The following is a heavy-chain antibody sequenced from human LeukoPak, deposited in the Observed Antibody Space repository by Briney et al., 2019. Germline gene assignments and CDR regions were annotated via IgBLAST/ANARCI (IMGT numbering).Heavy chain of an antibody. V-gene: IGHV4-38-2*02. CDR1: GYSISSGYY. D-gene: IGHD3-16*01. Sequence: SETLSLTCTVSGYSISSGYYWGWIRQSPGKGLEWIGSIYHSGSTYYNPSLKSRVTISVDMSKNQFSLKLSSVTAADTAVYYYARGLGGVEASDIWGQGTMVTVSS. CDR2: IYHSGST. CDR3: ARGLGGVEASDI. J-gene: IGHJ3*02.